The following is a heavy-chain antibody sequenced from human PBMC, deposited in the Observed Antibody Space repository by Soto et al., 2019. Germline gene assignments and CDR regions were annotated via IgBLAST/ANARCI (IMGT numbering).Heavy chain of an antibody. V-gene: IGHV3-53*01. CDR3: ARDKTSYHDVSGIFDI. J-gene: IGHJ3*02. Sequence: GGSLRLSCAASGFNVSSNYMTWVRQAPGKGLEWVSVIYSGGRTYYADSVKGRFTISRDNSKNTLYLQMNSLRAEDTAVYYCARDKTSYHDVSGIFDIWGQGTMVTVSS. CDR1: GFNVSSNY. CDR2: IYSGGRT. D-gene: IGHD3-22*01.